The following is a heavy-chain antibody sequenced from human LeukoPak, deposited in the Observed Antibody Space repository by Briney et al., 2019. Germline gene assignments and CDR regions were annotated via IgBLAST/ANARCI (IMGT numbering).Heavy chain of an antibody. CDR3: AKRSSSWYEDY. V-gene: IGHV3-23*01. Sequence: RGSRRLSCAASGFTFSSYDMTWVRQAPGKGLEWVSVISGSGGSTYYADSVKGRFTISRDNSKNTLYLQMNSLRAEDTAVYYCAKRSSSWYEDYWGQGSLVTVSS. D-gene: IGHD6-13*01. J-gene: IGHJ4*02. CDR1: GFTFSSYD. CDR2: ISGSGGST.